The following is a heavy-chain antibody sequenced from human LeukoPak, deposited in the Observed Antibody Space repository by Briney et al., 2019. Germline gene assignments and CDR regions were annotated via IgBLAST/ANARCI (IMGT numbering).Heavy chain of an antibody. D-gene: IGHD5-12*01. J-gene: IGHJ5*02. Sequence: SETLSLTCAVYGGSFSGYYWSWIRQPPGKGLEWIGEINHSGSTNYNPSLKSRVTISVDTSKNQFSLKLRSVTAADTAVYYCARGDSGYDWNWFDPWGQGTQVTVSS. CDR1: GGSFSGYY. CDR2: INHSGST. V-gene: IGHV4-34*01. CDR3: ARGDSGYDWNWFDP.